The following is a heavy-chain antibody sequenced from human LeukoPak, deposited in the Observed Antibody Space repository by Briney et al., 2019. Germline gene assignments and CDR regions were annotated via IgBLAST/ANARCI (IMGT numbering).Heavy chain of an antibody. CDR3: AKESDYYDSSGYSFDY. Sequence: GGSLRLSCAASGFTFSSYGMHWVRQAPGKGLEWVAFIRYDGSNKYYADSVKGRFSISRDNSKNTLYLQMNSLRAEDTAVYYCAKESDYYDSSGYSFDYWGQGNLVTVSS. J-gene: IGHJ4*02. CDR2: IRYDGSNK. V-gene: IGHV3-30*02. D-gene: IGHD3-22*01. CDR1: GFTFSSYG.